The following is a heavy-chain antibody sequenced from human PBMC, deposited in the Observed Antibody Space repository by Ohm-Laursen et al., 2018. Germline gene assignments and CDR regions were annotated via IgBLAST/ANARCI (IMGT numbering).Heavy chain of an antibody. D-gene: IGHD4-17*01. CDR3: ARHVHGDSSLHY. CDR1: GGSVDTYY. V-gene: IGHV4-59*08. J-gene: IGHJ4*02. CDR2: IYDSGST. Sequence: PGTLSLTCSVSGGSVDTYYWSWIRQPPGKGLEWIGYIYDSGSTNYNPSLKSRVTISIDTSTNHFSLKLSSVTAADTAVYYCARHVHGDSSLHYWGQGTLVTVSS.